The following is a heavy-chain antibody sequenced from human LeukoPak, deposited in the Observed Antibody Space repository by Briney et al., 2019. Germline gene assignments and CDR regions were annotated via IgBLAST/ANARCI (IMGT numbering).Heavy chain of an antibody. V-gene: IGHV3-49*04. D-gene: IGHD6-6*01. CDR1: GFTFGDYA. Sequence: GGSLRLSCTASGFTFGDYAMSWVRQAPGKGLEWVGFIRSKAYGGTTEYAASVKGRFTISRDDSKSIAYLQMNSLKTEDTAVYYCTRDMYPSLYSSSFSGFDYWGQGTLVTVSS. CDR2: IRSKAYGGTT. CDR3: TRDMYPSLYSSSFSGFDY. J-gene: IGHJ4*02.